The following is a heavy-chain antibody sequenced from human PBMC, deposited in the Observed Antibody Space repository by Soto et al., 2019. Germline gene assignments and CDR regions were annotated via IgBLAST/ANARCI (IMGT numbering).Heavy chain of an antibody. CDR3: AKDLRTSTNYNYGMDV. CDR2: ISASGGST. CDR1: GFTFSTYA. Sequence: EVQLLESGGGLVQPGGSLRLSCAASGFTFSTYAMSWVRQAPGEGLEWGSVISASGGSTFYADSVKGRFTVSRDNSRNTLYLQVISLRVEETAVYYCAKDLRTSTNYNYGMDVWGQGTTVTVSS. V-gene: IGHV3-23*01. J-gene: IGHJ6*02.